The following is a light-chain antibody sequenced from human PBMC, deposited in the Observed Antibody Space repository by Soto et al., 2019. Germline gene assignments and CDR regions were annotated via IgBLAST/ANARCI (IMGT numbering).Light chain of an antibody. V-gene: IGKV3-15*01. CDR3: QQYNSYS. CDR2: GAS. Sequence: EIVMTQSPATLFVSPGERATLSCRASQSVSSNLAWYQQKPGQAPRLLIYGASTRATGIPARFSGSGSGTEFTLTISSLQPDDFATYYCQQYNSYSFGQGTKVDIK. J-gene: IGKJ1*01. CDR1: QSVSSN.